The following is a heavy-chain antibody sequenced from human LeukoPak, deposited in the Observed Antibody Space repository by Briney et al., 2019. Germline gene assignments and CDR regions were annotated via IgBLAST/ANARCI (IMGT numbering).Heavy chain of an antibody. CDR1: GYTFTSYG. D-gene: IGHD6-13*01. Sequence: ASVKVSCKASGYTFTSYGISWVRQAPGQGLEWMGWISAYNGNTNYAQKLQGRVTMTTDTSTSTAYMELSRQRSDDTAVYYCARDPLLPIAAAGTGFYYYYYMDVWGNGTTVTVSS. CDR2: ISAYNGNT. CDR3: ARDPLLPIAAAGTGFYYYYYMDV. J-gene: IGHJ6*03. V-gene: IGHV1-18*01.